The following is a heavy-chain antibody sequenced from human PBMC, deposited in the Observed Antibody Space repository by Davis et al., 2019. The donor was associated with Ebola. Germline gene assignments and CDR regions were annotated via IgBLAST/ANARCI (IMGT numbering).Heavy chain of an antibody. D-gene: IGHD3-3*01. J-gene: IGHJ6*02. Sequence: SETLSLTCAISGDSVSSNRAAWGWIRQSPSRGLEWLGRTYYRSKWYNDYAVSVKSRITINPDTSKNQFSLQLNSVTPEDTAVYYCARDRITIFGVVRMDVWGQGTTVTVSS. CDR3: ARDRITIFGVVRMDV. CDR1: GDSVSSNRAA. CDR2: TYYRSKWYN. V-gene: IGHV6-1*01.